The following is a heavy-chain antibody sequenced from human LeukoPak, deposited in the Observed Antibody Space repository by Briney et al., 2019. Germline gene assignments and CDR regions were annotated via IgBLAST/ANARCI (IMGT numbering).Heavy chain of an antibody. J-gene: IGHJ3*02. CDR2: INPNSGGT. D-gene: IGHD2-2*01. V-gene: IGHV1-2*02. Sequence: ASVNVSCKPSGYTFTGYYMHWVRQAPGQGLEWMGWINPNSGGTNYAQKFQCRVTMNRDTSISTAYMELRRLRSDDTAVYYCARDLFQVPAAFDMWGEGTMVSVS. CDR1: GYTFTGYY. CDR3: ARDLFQVPAAFDM.